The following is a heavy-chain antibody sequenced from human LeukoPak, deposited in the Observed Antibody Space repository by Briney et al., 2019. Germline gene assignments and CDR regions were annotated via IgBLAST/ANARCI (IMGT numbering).Heavy chain of an antibody. J-gene: IGHJ6*02. D-gene: IGHD2-2*01. CDR2: INPSSGDT. V-gene: IGHV1-2*02. Sequence: GASVKVSCKASGYTFSDHYVHWVRQPPGQGLEWMGWINPSSGDTSYAQRFQGRLTLTRDTSISTVYMELTGLRSDDTAVFYCARDGGYCRSASCSQYFYYGLDVWGQGTTVTVSS. CDR1: GYTFSDHY. CDR3: ARDGGYCRSASCSQYFYYGLDV.